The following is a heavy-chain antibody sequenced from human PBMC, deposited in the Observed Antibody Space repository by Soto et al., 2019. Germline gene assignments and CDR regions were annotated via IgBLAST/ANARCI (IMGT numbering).Heavy chain of an antibody. V-gene: IGHV3-30*18. CDR2: ISHDGSKR. Sequence: GGSLRLSCEVSGFTFSDFGLDGVRQAPGKGLEWVAIISHDGSKRFYADSVKGRFTISRDNSKNTLYLQMSSLRPEDTALYYCAKTATYVDGYDNTGYSSEDYWGHGTLVTVSS. CDR3: AKTATYVDGYDNTGYSSEDY. CDR1: GFTFSDFG. J-gene: IGHJ4*01. D-gene: IGHD3-22*01.